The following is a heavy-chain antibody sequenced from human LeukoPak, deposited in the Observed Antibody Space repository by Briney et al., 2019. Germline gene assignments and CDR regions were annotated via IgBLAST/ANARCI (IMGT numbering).Heavy chain of an antibody. CDR2: IYYSGST. J-gene: IGHJ6*02. V-gene: IGHV4-59*01. Sequence: PSETLSLTCTVSGGSTSVYYWSWIRQPPGKGLEWIGHIYYSGSTNYNPSLKSRVTISLDTSKDQFSLKLNSLTAADTAVYYCARSGYAYYGMDVWGQGTTVTVSS. CDR1: GGSTSVYY. CDR3: ARSGYAYYGMDV. D-gene: IGHD5-12*01.